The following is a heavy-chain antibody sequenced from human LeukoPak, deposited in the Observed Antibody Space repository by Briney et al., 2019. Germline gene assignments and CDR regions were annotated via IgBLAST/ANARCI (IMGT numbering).Heavy chain of an antibody. J-gene: IGHJ4*02. CDR3: ARELEHFDY. CDR1: GFTFSTHA. Sequence: PGGSLRLSCAASGFTFSTHAMHWVRQAPGKGLEWVAVISYDGRNKYYADSVKGRFTISRDNSKNTLYLQMNSLRAEDTAVYYCARELEHFDYWGQGTLVTVSS. CDR2: ISYDGRNK. V-gene: IGHV3-30*04.